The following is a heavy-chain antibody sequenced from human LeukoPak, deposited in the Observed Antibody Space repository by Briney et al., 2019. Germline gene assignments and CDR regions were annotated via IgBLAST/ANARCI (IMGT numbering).Heavy chain of an antibody. CDR2: IKPNTGGT. CDR1: GYTFTDYY. D-gene: IGHD2-21*01. CDR3: ARDLQDCSGGDCYWFDP. Sequence: ASVKVSCKASGYTFTDYYIHWVRQAPGQGLEWLGWIKPNTGGTNYARKVQGRVTMTRDTSISTVYMELSRLRSDDTAVYYCARDLQDCSGGDCYWFDPWGQGTLVTVSS. J-gene: IGHJ5*02. V-gene: IGHV1-2*02.